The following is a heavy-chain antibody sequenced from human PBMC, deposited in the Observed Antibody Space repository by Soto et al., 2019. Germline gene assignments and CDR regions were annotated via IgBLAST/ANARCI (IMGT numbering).Heavy chain of an antibody. CDR1: GYTFTSYD. D-gene: IGHD6-19*01. CDR2: RNPKSGNT. V-gene: IGHV1-8*01. CDR3: ASARAVASTGFDY. J-gene: IGHJ4*02. Sequence: QVQLLQSGAELKKPGASLKVSCRASGYTFTSYDITWVRQATGQGLEWLGWRNPKSGNTCYAQKFQRRVTMTRNTSIGTAYMELSSLTSEETAVYYGASARAVASTGFDYWGQGTLVSASS.